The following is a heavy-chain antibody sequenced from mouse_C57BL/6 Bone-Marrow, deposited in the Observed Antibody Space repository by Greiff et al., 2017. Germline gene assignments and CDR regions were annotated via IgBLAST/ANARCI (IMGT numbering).Heavy chain of an antibody. V-gene: IGHV6-6*01. Sequence: EVKLVESGGGLVQPGGSMKLSCAASGFTFSDAWMDWVRQSPEKGLEWVAEIRNKANNHATYYAESVKGRFTISRDDSKSSVYLQMNSVRAEDTGIYYCTRDYGSSYAAYWGQGTLVTVSA. D-gene: IGHD1-1*01. CDR1: GFTFSDAW. J-gene: IGHJ3*01. CDR3: TRDYGSSYAAY. CDR2: IRNKANNHAT.